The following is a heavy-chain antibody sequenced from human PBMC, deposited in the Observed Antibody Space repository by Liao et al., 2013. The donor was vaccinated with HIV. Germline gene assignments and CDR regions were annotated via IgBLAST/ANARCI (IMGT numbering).Heavy chain of an antibody. CDR1: GGSISVGDYY. D-gene: IGHD3-22*01. CDR2: IYVSGST. Sequence: QVQLQESGPGLVKPSQTLSLTCTVSGGSISVGDYYWSWIRQPAGKELEWIGHIYVSGSTYYSPSLQSRVTMSVDRSNNQFSLKLRSVTAADTAIYYCARENYDTSGFSYYYYMDVWGNGTTVTVSS. V-gene: IGHV4-61*02. CDR3: ARENYDTSGFSYYYYMDV. J-gene: IGHJ6*03.